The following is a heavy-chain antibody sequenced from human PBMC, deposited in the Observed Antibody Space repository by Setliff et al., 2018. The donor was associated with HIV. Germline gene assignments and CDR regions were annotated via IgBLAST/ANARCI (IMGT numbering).Heavy chain of an antibody. D-gene: IGHD6-13*01. CDR3: ATMSRSSRNWAIFDY. CDR1: GGSFDMHT. Sequence: SVKVSCKTSGGSFDMHTISWVRQAPGQVLEFVGRIIPIIDTTNYAQKFQGRVTITADKSANTTYMELRSLRSEDTAIYYCATMSRSSRNWAIFDYWGQGVLVTVSS. CDR2: IIPIIDTT. V-gene: IGHV1-69*08. J-gene: IGHJ4*02.